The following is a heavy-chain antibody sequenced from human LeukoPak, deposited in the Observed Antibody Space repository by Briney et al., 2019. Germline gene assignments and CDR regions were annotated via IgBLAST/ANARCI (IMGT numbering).Heavy chain of an antibody. CDR1: RFTLSRYW. Sequence: GGSLRPSCAASRFTLSRYWMSWVRQAPGKGLEWVANIKQDGNEKYYVDSVEGRFTISRDNAKSTLYLQMNSLRAEDTAVYYCARGITIFGVVNDAFDIWGQGTMVTVSS. CDR2: IKQDGNEK. D-gene: IGHD3-3*01. J-gene: IGHJ3*02. CDR3: ARGITIFGVVNDAFDI. V-gene: IGHV3-7*02.